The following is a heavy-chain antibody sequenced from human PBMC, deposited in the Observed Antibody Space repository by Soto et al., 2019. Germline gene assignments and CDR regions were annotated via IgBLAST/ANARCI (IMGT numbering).Heavy chain of an antibody. CDR3: ARDAVGAYYFTY. V-gene: IGHV3-74*01. J-gene: IGHJ4*02. CDR2: INSDGTTT. D-gene: IGHD1-26*01. Sequence: EVQLVESGGGLVQPGGSLRLSCAASGFTFSNYWMHWVRQAPGKGLVWVSRINSDGTTTSYADSVRGRFTISRDNARDTVSLPMNSLGAEDTAVYYCARDAVGAYYFTYGGKGTLVTVPS. CDR1: GFTFSNYW.